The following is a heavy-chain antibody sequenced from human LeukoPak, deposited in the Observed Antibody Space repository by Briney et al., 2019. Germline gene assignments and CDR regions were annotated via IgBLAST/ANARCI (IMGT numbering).Heavy chain of an antibody. Sequence: SETLSLTCTVSGGSISRSVYYWGWIRQPPGKGLEWIGSIYYSGSTYYNPSLESRVTISIDTSKNEFSLKLTSVTAADTAVYFCAREANYYGSGSYFEGTFDYWGQGSLVTVSS. D-gene: IGHD3-10*01. CDR1: GGSISRSVYY. V-gene: IGHV4-39*07. CDR3: AREANYYGSGSYFEGTFDY. J-gene: IGHJ4*02. CDR2: IYYSGST.